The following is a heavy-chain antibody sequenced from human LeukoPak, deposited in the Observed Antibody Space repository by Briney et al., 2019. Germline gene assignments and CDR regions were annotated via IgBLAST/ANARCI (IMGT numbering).Heavy chain of an antibody. CDR1: GYTFTSYG. CDR3: ARDDSIAAAGTQTTFDY. D-gene: IGHD6-13*01. Sequence: GASVKVSCKASGYTFTSYGISWVRQAPGQGLEWMGWISAYNGNTNYAQKLQGRVTMTTDTSTSTAYMELSSLRSEDTAVYYCARDDSIAAAGTQTTFDYWGQGTLVTVSS. CDR2: ISAYNGNT. J-gene: IGHJ4*02. V-gene: IGHV1-18*01.